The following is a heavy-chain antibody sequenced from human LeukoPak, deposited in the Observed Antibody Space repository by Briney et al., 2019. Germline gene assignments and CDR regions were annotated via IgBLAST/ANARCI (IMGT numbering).Heavy chain of an antibody. J-gene: IGHJ6*03. V-gene: IGHV3-23*01. CDR1: GFTFSSYN. CDR2: ISGSGGST. D-gene: IGHD6-19*01. CDR3: AKGLKAVSVVAGAFYYYYYMDV. Sequence: PGGSLRLSCAASGFTFSSYNMNWVRQAPGKGLEWVSAISGSGGSTYYADSVKGRFTISRDNSKNTLYLQMNSLRAEDTAVYYCAKGLKAVSVVAGAFYYYYYMDVWGKGTTVTVSS.